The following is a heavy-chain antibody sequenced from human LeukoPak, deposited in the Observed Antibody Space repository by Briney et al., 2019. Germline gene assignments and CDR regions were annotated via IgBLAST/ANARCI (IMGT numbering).Heavy chain of an antibody. Sequence: ASVKVSCKASGYTFTSYAMHWVRQAPGQRLEWMGWINAGNGNTKYSQEFQGRVTITRDTSASTAYMELSSLRSEDMAVYYCASSVAGTVVFDYWGQGTLVTVSS. CDR3: ASSVAGTVVFDY. CDR2: INAGNGNT. V-gene: IGHV1-3*03. J-gene: IGHJ4*02. CDR1: GYTFTSYA. D-gene: IGHD6-19*01.